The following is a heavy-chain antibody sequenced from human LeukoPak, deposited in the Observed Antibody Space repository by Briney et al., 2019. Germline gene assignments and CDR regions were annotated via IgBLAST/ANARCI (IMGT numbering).Heavy chain of an antibody. V-gene: IGHV3-33*08. CDR1: GFTFSRYA. D-gene: IGHD4-17*01. CDR2: IWYDGSNK. Sequence: GGSLRLSCAASGFTFSRYAMNWVRQAPGKGLEWVAVIWYDGSNKYYADSVKGRFTISRDNSKNTLYLQMNSLRAEDTAVYYCARGLGDYGDYVAFDIWGQGTMVTVSS. CDR3: ARGLGDYGDYVAFDI. J-gene: IGHJ3*02.